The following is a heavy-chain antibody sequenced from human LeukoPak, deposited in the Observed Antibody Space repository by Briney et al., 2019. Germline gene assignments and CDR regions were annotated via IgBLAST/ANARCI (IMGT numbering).Heavy chain of an antibody. J-gene: IGHJ4*02. CDR1: GFTFIRSW. CDR3: ARDPYKGAVDY. V-gene: IGHV3-7*01. Sequence: PGGSLRLSCAPSGFTFIRSWTSWLRRAPAKGLDWVANIKDDGSEKYYVGSVEGRFTISRDNAKNSLYLQMNSLTAEDTAIYYCARDPYKGAVDYWGQGTLVTVSS. CDR2: IKDDGSEK. D-gene: IGHD1-1*01.